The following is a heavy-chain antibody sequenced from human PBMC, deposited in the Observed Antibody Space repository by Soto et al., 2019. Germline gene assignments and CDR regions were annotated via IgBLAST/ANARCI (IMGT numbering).Heavy chain of an antibody. D-gene: IGHD3-3*01. CDR1: GFTFSSYG. Sequence: PGGSLRLSCAASGFTFSSYGMNWVRQAPGKGLEWVSYISSSGSTIYYADSVKGRFTISRDNAKNSLYLQMNSLRAEDTAVYYCARDRYYDFWSGYYPRFDYWGQGTLVTVSS. J-gene: IGHJ4*02. V-gene: IGHV3-48*03. CDR2: ISSSGSTI. CDR3: ARDRYYDFWSGYYPRFDY.